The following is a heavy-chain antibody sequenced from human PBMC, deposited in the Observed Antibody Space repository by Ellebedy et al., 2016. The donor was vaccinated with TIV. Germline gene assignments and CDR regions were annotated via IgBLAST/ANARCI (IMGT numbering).Heavy chain of an antibody. CDR2: ISSSSSYT. CDR3: ARPQYSSSWLLPIDY. Sequence: GESLKISCAASGFTFSDYYMSWIRQAPGKGLEWVSYISSSSSYTNYADSVKGRFTISRDNAKNSLYLQMNSLRAEDTAVYYCARPQYSSSWLLPIDYWGQGTLVTVSS. CDR1: GFTFSDYY. J-gene: IGHJ4*02. V-gene: IGHV3-11*06. D-gene: IGHD6-13*01.